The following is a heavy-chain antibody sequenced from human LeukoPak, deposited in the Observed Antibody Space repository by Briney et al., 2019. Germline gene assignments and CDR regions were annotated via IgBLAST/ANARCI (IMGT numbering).Heavy chain of an antibody. J-gene: IGHJ4*02. CDR3: ARFVRYYYGSGSFRPVDY. Sequence: ASVKVSCKASGGTFIIYAISWVGQAPGQGRERMGWISAYNGNTNYAQKLQGRVTITTETSTRTAYMELRSLISDDTAVYYCARFVRYYYGSGSFRPVDYWGQGTLVTVSS. V-gene: IGHV1-18*01. CDR2: ISAYNGNT. D-gene: IGHD3-10*01. CDR1: GGTFIIYA.